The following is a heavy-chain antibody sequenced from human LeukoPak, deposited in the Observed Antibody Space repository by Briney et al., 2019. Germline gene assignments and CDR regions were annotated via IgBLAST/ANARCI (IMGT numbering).Heavy chain of an antibody. CDR2: IYYSGST. J-gene: IGHJ5*02. CDR3: ARAQITTSGSNWFDP. Sequence: SETLSLTCTVSGGSISSYYWSWIRQPPGKGLEWIGYIYYSGSTNYNPSLKSRVTISVDTSKNQVSLKLSSVTAADTAVYYCARAQITTSGSNWFDPWGQGTLVTVSS. V-gene: IGHV4-59*01. CDR1: GGSISSYY. D-gene: IGHD4-11*01.